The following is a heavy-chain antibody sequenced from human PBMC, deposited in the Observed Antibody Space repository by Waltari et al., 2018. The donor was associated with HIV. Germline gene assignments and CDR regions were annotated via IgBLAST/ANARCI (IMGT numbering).Heavy chain of an antibody. V-gene: IGHV1-2*06. J-gene: IGHJ6*02. CDR2: INPNRGGT. D-gene: IGHD4-4*01. CDR3: AREGARMTTMIYYYYGMDV. CDR1: GDTFTGYY. Sequence: QVQLLQSGAEVKKPGASVKVSCKAAGDTFTGYYMHWVGMAPGQGLEWLGRINPNRGGTNYAQQFQGRVTMTRDTSISTAYMELSRLRSDDTAVYYCAREGARMTTMIYYYYGMDVWGQGTTVTVSS.